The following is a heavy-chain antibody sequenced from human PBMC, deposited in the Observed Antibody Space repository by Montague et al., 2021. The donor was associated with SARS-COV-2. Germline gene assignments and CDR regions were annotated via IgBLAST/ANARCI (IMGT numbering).Heavy chain of an antibody. V-gene: IGHV4-59*13. CDR3: AGTEYNWNDWFDP. CDR2: IFHSGIT. CDR1: GGSISSYY. D-gene: IGHD1-20*01. Sequence: SETLSLTCSVSGGSISSYYWSWIRQSPGKGLEWIGYIFHSGITDYNPSLKSRVTISVDMSKNQFSLQLNSVTAAGSAVYYCAGTEYNWNDWFDPWGQGTLVTVSS. J-gene: IGHJ5*02.